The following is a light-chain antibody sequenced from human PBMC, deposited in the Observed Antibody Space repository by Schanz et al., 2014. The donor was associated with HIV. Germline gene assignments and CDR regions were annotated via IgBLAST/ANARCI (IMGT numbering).Light chain of an antibody. Sequence: QSVLTQPPSTSGTPGQRVTMSCSGSNSNFRSNAVNWYQHLPGTAPKLLIYNSYHRPSGVPDRFSGSKSGTSASLAITGLQAEDEADYYCAAWDDSLNGWVFGGGTKLTVL. J-gene: IGLJ3*02. CDR2: NSY. CDR1: NSNFRSNA. V-gene: IGLV1-44*01. CDR3: AAWDDSLNGWV.